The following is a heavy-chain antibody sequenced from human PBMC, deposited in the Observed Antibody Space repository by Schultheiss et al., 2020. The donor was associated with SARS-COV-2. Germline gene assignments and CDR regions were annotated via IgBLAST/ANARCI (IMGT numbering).Heavy chain of an antibody. J-gene: IGHJ3*02. V-gene: IGHV1-69*13. Sequence: SVKVSCKASGGTFSSYAISWVRQAPGQGLEWMGWINPIFGTANYAQKFQGRVTITADESTSTAYMELSSLRSEDTAVYYCARYDRGAFDIWGQGTMVTV. CDR2: INPIFGTA. D-gene: IGHD3-16*01. CDR3: ARYDRGAFDI. CDR1: GGTFSSYA.